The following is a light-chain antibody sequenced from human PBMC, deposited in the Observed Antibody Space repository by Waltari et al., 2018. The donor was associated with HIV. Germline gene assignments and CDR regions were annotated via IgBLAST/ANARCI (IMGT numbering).Light chain of an antibody. Sequence: EIVMTQSPLSLPVTPGGPASFSCRARQGRLDRNGYNFLDWYVQKPGQATQLRFYVGSYGDSAVPDRFGGRGSGADFTLRISSVGAEDAGVYDCMPALQTPLTFGGGPKVALK. V-gene: IGKV2-28*01. J-gene: IGKJ4*01. CDR3: MPALQTPLT. CDR1: QGRLDRNGYNF. CDR2: VGS.